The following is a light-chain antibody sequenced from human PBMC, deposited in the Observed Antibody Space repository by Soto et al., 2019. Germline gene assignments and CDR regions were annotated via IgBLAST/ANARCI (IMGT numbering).Light chain of an antibody. Sequence: EIVMTQSPATLSVSPGERATLSCRASQSVSSYLAWYQQKPGQAPRLLIYDASNRATGIPARFSGSGSGTDFTLTISSLEPEDFAVYYCQQRSNWPLFGQGTKVDIK. J-gene: IGKJ1*01. CDR2: DAS. CDR1: QSVSSY. CDR3: QQRSNWPL. V-gene: IGKV3-11*01.